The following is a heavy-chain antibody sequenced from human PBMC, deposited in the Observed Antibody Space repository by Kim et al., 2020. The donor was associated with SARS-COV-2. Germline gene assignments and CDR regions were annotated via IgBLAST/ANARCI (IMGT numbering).Heavy chain of an antibody. CDR3: ARRYCSTTNCYTFDY. D-gene: IGHD2-2*02. J-gene: IGHJ4*02. V-gene: IGHV3-21*01. Sequence: DSGKGRLPISRDNAKTSLYLQMNSLRAEDTAVYFCARRYCSTTNCYTFDYWGQGTLVTVSS.